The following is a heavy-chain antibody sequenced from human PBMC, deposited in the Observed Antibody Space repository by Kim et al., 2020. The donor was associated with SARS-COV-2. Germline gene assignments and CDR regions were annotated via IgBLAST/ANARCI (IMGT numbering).Heavy chain of an antibody. D-gene: IGHD5-18*01. CDR3: SRAWEYSYGRIDY. J-gene: IGHJ4*02. CDR1: GDSIKSSYY. Sequence: SETLSLTCTVSGDSIKSSYYWGWIRQPPGRGLEWIGNIYYTGNTNYNPSLKSRVSISVDTSNNQFSLNLRSVTAADTADYYCSRAWEYSYGRIDYWGQGT. V-gene: IGHV4-39*07. CDR2: IYYTGNT.